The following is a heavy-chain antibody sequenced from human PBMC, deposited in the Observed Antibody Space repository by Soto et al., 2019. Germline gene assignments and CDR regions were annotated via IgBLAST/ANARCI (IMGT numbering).Heavy chain of an antibody. J-gene: IGHJ6*01. CDR3: ARWWNDEEWVETMDV. D-gene: IGHD1-1*01. V-gene: IGHV3-30*12. CDR2: IYYDGSNE. CDR1: GFIFSDYG. Sequence: GSLRLSCEASGFIFSDYGMHWVRQAPGKGLEWVAAIYYDGSNEHYSDSVRGRFTISRDNSRNKLYLQMNSLRAEDTAIYYCARWWNDEEWVETMDVWGQGTTVTVSS.